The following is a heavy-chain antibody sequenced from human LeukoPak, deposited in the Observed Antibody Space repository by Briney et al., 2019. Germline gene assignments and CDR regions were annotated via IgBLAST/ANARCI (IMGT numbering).Heavy chain of an antibody. CDR3: ARLYDLHLYYYIDV. CDR2: IYPGDSDT. Sequence: TGESLKISCKGSGYSFTSYWIAWVRQMPGKGLEWMGIIYPGDSDTRYSPSFQGQVTISADKSITTAYPQWSSLKASDTAMYYCARLYDLHLYYYIDVWGKGTTVTVSS. V-gene: IGHV5-51*01. J-gene: IGHJ6*03. D-gene: IGHD3-3*01. CDR1: GYSFTSYW.